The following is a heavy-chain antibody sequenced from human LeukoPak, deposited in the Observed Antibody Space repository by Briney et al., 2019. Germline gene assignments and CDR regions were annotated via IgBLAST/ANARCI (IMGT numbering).Heavy chain of an antibody. Sequence: SETLSLTCAVYGGSFSGYYWSWIRQPPGKGLEWIGEINYSGSTNYNPSLKSRVTISVDTSKNQFSLKLSSVTAADTAVYYCARVRGHYYDSSGLYWLDYWGQGTLVTVSS. V-gene: IGHV4-34*01. J-gene: IGHJ4*02. CDR2: INYSGST. CDR1: GGSFSGYY. D-gene: IGHD3-22*01. CDR3: ARVRGHYYDSSGLYWLDY.